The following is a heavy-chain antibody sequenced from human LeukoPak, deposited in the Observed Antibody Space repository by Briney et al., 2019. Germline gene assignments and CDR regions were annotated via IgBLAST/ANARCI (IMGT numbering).Heavy chain of an antibody. V-gene: IGHV1-18*01. Sequence: GASVKVSCKASGYTFTSYGISWVRQAPGQGLEWMGWISAYLGKTNYAQKPQGRVTLTTDTSTSTAYMELRSLRSDDTAVYYCARAAGTVILSLGTSIDYFYYMDVWGKGTKVTVSS. CDR1: GYTFTSYG. CDR2: ISAYLGKT. J-gene: IGHJ6*03. CDR3: ARAAGTVILSLGTSIDYFYYMDV. D-gene: IGHD3-16*02.